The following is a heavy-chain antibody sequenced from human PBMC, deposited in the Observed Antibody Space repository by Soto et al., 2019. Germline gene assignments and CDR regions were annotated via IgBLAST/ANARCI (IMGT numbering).Heavy chain of an antibody. CDR2: IYYSGST. CDR1: GGSISSGDYY. D-gene: IGHD1-26*01. V-gene: IGHV4-30-4*01. CDR3: ARTPWSIVGATTLDY. Sequence: QVQLQESGPGLVKPSQTLSLTCTVSGGSISSGDYYWSWIRQPPGKGLEWIGYIYYSGSTYYNPSLKSRVTISVDTSKNQFSLKLSSVTAADTAVYYCARTPWSIVGATTLDYWGQGTLVTVSS. J-gene: IGHJ4*02.